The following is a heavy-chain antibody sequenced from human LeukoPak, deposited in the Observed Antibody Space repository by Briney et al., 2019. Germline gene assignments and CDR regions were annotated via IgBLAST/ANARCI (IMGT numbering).Heavy chain of an antibody. Sequence: GGSLRLSCAASGFTFSSSGMSWVRQTADKGLEWVSSIHASGGRAYYVDSVKGRFTVSRDNSKNTLYLQMNSLRVEDTAIYYCAKDLRNGDNYGFLDYWGQGTLVTVSP. J-gene: IGHJ4*02. V-gene: IGHV3-23*01. D-gene: IGHD4/OR15-4a*01. CDR1: GFTFSSSG. CDR2: IHASGGRA. CDR3: AKDLRNGDNYGFLDY.